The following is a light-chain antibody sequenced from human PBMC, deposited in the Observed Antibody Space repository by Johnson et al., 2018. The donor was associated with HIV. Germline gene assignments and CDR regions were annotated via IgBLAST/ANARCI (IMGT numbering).Light chain of an antibody. CDR2: YNN. CDR1: SSNIGSNT. Sequence: QSVLTQSPSASGTPGQRVTISCSGSSSNIGSNTVNWYQQLPGTAPKLLIYYNNKRPSGIPDRFSGSKSGTSATLGITGLPTGDEDDYYCGTWDSSLGAGVFGTGTTVTVL. V-gene: IGLV1-51*01. J-gene: IGLJ1*01. CDR3: GTWDSSLGAGV.